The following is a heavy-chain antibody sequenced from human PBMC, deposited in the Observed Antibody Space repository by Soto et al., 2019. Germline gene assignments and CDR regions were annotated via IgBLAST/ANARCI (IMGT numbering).Heavy chain of an antibody. CDR3: TRRYNWNDNYFDH. J-gene: IGHJ5*02. D-gene: IGHD1-20*01. Sequence: PSETLSLTCTVSGASISVHSYYWTWIRQPPGKGLEWIGSSYYSGTTYFNPSLKSRATISVDTSKNKFSLRLTSVTAAETAIYYCTRRYNWNDNYFDHWGPGELGT. V-gene: IGHV4-39*01. CDR2: SYYSGTT. CDR1: GASISVHSYY.